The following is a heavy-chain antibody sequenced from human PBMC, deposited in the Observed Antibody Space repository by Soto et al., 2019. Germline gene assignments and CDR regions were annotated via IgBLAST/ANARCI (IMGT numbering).Heavy chain of an antibody. V-gene: IGHV1-8*01. CDR3: ARDRAVLVPAPLNDYYYYGMDV. D-gene: IGHD2-2*01. CDR1: GYTFTSYD. J-gene: IGHJ6*02. CDR2: MNPNSGNT. Sequence: QVQLVQSGAEVKKPGASVKVSCKASGYTFTSYDINWVRQATGQGLEWMGWMNPNSGNTGYAQKFQGRVTMTRNTSISTAYMELSSLRSEDTAVYYCARDRAVLVPAPLNDYYYYGMDVWGQGTTVTVSS.